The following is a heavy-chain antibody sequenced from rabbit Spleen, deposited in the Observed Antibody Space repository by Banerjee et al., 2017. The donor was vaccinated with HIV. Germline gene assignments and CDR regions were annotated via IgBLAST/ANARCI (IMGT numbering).Heavy chain of an antibody. J-gene: IGHJ2*01. D-gene: IGHD1-1*01. CDR2: IYAGSSGST. CDR3: ARNYVNAFDP. V-gene: IGHV1S40*01. CDR1: GFSFSTTYY. Sequence: QSLEESGGDLVKPGASLTLTCTASGFSFSTTYYMCWVRQAPGKGLEWIACIYAGSSGSTYYASWAKGRFTISKTSSTTVTLQMTSLTAADTATYFCARNYVNAFDPWGQGTLVTVS.